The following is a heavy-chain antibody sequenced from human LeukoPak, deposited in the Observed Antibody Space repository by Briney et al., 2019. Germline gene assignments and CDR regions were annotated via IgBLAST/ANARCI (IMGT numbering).Heavy chain of an antibody. CDR1: GFTFSNYS. J-gene: IGHJ4*02. CDR3: ATEAEDIVVVPAATYY. Sequence: GGAPGLSCAAPGFTFSNYSIPLGRPGPGEGVGWGSAISGSGGSTYYADSVKGRFTISRDNSKNTLYLQMNSLRAEDTAVYYCATEAEDIVVVPAATYYWGQGTLVTVSS. D-gene: IGHD2-2*01. CDR2: ISGSGGST. V-gene: IGHV3-23*01.